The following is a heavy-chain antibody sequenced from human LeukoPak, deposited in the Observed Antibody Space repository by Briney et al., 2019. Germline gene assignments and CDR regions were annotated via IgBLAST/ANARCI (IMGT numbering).Heavy chain of an antibody. Sequence: SETLPLTCSVSGDSVARSDSYWDWIRQPPGKGLEWIGTIYFSGKTYYSPSLKSRVTMSVDTSKNQFSLNLRSVTAADTAVYYCARRRYYDGSGYLEWGQGTLVSVSS. CDR1: GDSVARSDSY. D-gene: IGHD3-22*01. CDR2: IYFSGKT. CDR3: ARRRYYDGSGYLE. J-gene: IGHJ1*01. V-gene: IGHV4-39*01.